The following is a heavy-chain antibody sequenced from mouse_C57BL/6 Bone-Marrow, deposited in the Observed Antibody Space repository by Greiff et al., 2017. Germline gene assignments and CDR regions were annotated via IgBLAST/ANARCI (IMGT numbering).Heavy chain of an antibody. CDR1: GFTFSSYA. CDR2: VSSGGDYL. CDR3: TRAPNWYCDV. Sequence: EVMLVESGEGLVKPGGSLKLSCAASGFTFSSYAMPWVRQPPEKRLEWVASVSSGGDYLYYADPVKGRFTISRDNARNTLYLQMSSLKSEDTAMYDCTRAPNWYCDVWGTGTTVTVAS. J-gene: IGHJ1*03. V-gene: IGHV5-9-1*02.